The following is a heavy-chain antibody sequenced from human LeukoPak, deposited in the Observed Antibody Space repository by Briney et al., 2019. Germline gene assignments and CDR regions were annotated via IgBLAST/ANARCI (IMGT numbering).Heavy chain of an antibody. J-gene: IGHJ4*02. CDR2: IYPGDSDT. V-gene: IGHV5-51*01. CDR1: GYSFTNYW. D-gene: IGHD2-2*02. Sequence: GESLKISCKGSGYSFTNYWIGWVRQMPGKGLEWMGIIYPGDSDTRYSPSFQGQVTISADKSISTAYLQWSSLKASDTAMYYCARHCSSTSCYIDYWGQGTLVTVSS. CDR3: ARHCSSTSCYIDY.